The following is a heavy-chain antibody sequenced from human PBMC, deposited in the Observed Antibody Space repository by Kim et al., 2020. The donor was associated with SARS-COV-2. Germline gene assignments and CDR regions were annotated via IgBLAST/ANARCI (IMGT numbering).Heavy chain of an antibody. CDR3: ARRRVVVDYYGMDV. D-gene: IGHD2-15*01. CDR2: IYYSGST. J-gene: IGHJ6*02. V-gene: IGHV4-39*01. Sequence: SETLSLTCTVSGGSISSSSYYWGWIRQPPGKGLEWIGSIYYSGSTYYNPSLKSRVTISVDTSKNQFSLKLSSVTAADTAVYYCARRRVVVDYYGMDVWGQGTTVTVSS. CDR1: GGSISSSSYY.